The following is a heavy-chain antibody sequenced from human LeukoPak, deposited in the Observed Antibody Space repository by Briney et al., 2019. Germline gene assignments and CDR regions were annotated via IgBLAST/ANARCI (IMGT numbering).Heavy chain of an antibody. V-gene: IGHV4-39*01. D-gene: IGHD3-22*01. Sequence: WIRQPPGKGLEWIGSIYYSGSTYYNPSLKSRVTISVDTSKNQFSLKLSSVTAADTAVYYCARLDYDSSGYYPPTPYYFDYWGQGTLVTVSS. CDR3: ARLDYDSSGYYPPTPYYFDY. J-gene: IGHJ4*02. CDR2: IYYSGST.